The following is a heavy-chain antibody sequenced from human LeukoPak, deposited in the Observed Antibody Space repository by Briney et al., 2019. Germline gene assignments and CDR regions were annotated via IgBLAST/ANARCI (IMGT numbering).Heavy chain of an antibody. CDR1: GFTFSSYW. CDR3: ARAGDIVTTMGV. Sequence: RGSPRLSCAASGFTFSSYWMHWARQAPGKGLVWVSHINGDGGSTNYADSVKGRFTISRDNAKNTLYLQMNSLRAEDTAVYYCARAGDIVTTMGVWGQGTTVTVSS. V-gene: IGHV3-74*01. CDR2: INGDGGST. D-gene: IGHD5-12*01. J-gene: IGHJ6*02.